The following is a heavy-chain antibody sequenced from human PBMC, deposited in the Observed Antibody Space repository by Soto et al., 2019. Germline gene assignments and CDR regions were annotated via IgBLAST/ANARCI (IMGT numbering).Heavy chain of an antibody. Sequence: QVQLVHSGADVRKPGASVKVSCKASGYTFTSYNMHWVRQAPGQGLEWMGVINPSVGSTSYAQNFQGRVTMTRDTSTSTVYMELSSLRSEDTAVYYCARAGAGYFDYWGQGTLVTVSS. CDR3: ARAGAGYFDY. D-gene: IGHD3-10*01. CDR2: INPSVGST. V-gene: IGHV1-46*01. CDR1: GYTFTSYN. J-gene: IGHJ4*02.